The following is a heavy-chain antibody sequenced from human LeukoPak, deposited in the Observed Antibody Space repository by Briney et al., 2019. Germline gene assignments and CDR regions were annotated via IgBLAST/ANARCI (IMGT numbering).Heavy chain of an antibody. D-gene: IGHD6-13*01. CDR3: AKDAQQQLPHRCFDP. J-gene: IGHJ5*02. V-gene: IGHV3-23*01. CDR2: ISGSGGST. Sequence: GGSLRLSCTAPGSTFSRYAMRWVRQAPGKGLEWVSAISGSGGSTYYADSVKGRFTVSRDNFKNTLYLQMNSLRAEDTAVYYCAKDAQQQLPHRCFDPWGQGTLVTVSS. CDR1: GSTFSRYA.